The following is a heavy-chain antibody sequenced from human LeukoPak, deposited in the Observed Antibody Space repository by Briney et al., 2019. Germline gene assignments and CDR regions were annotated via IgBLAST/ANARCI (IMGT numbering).Heavy chain of an antibody. Sequence: GASVKVSFKASGGTFSSYAISWVRQAPGQGLEWMGRIIPILGIANYAQKFQGRVTITADKSTSTAYMELSSLRSEDTAVYYCAREGSIVPHQDLDCWGQGTLVTVSS. CDR2: IIPILGIA. J-gene: IGHJ4*02. D-gene: IGHD2-8*01. CDR3: AREGSIVPHQDLDC. CDR1: GGTFSSYA. V-gene: IGHV1-69*04.